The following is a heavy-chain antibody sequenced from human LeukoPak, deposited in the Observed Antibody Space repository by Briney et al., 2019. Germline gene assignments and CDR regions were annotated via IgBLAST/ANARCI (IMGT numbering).Heavy chain of an antibody. CDR2: IIPIFGTA. CDR3: ARGIGYCSSTSCYAGEFDY. D-gene: IGHD2-2*01. CDR1: GGTFSSYA. Sequence: SVEVSCKASGGTFSSYAISWVRQAPGQGLEWMGGIIPIFGTANYAQKFQGRVTITADKSTSTAYMELSSLRSEDTAVYYCARGIGYCSSTSCYAGEFDYWGQGTLVTVSS. J-gene: IGHJ4*02. V-gene: IGHV1-69*06.